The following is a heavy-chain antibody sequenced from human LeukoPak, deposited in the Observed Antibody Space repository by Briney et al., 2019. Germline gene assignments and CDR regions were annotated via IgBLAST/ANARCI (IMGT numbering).Heavy chain of an antibody. V-gene: IGHV3-23*01. CDR2: ISGSGGST. Sequence: GGSLRLSCAASGFTFSSYAMSWVRQAPGKGLEWVSAISGSGGSTYYADSVKGRFTISRDNSKNSLYLQMNSLRAEDTALYYCAKDQGLRSRTYYYYYMDVWGKGTTVTVSS. J-gene: IGHJ6*03. D-gene: IGHD4-17*01. CDR1: GFTFSSYA. CDR3: AKDQGLRSRTYYYYYMDV.